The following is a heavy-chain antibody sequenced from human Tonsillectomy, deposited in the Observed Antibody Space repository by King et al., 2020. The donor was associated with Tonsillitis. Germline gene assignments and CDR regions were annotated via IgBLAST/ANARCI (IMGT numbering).Heavy chain of an antibody. CDR3: ARVWFGELFAIDY. CDR1: GGSISSVSYY. J-gene: IGHJ4*02. V-gene: IGHV4-39*07. CDR2: VYYSGSA. Sequence: QLQESGPGLVKPSETLSLTCTVSGGSISSVSYYWGWIRQPPGKGLEWIGSVYYSGSAYYNTSLKSRVTISVDTSKNQFSLKLSSVTAADTAVYYCARVWFGELFAIDYWGQGTLVTVSS. D-gene: IGHD3-10*01.